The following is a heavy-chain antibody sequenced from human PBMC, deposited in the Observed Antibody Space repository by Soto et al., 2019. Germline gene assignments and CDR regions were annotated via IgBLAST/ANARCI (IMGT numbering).Heavy chain of an antibody. D-gene: IGHD1-1*01. Sequence: QVQLVQSGAEVKKPGASVKVSCKASGYTFTGFYMHCVRQAPGQGLEWMGWINPNSGDTNYAQKFRGWVTMTSDTSISTAYMELSRLKSDDSAVYYCARVGTGATFDIWGQGTMVTVSS. CDR3: ARVGTGATFDI. CDR2: INPNSGDT. CDR1: GYTFTGFY. J-gene: IGHJ3*02. V-gene: IGHV1-2*04.